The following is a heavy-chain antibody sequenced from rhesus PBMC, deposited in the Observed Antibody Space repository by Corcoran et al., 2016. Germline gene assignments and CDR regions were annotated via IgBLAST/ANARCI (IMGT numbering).Heavy chain of an antibody. D-gene: IGHD6-37*01. V-gene: IGHV2-174*01. J-gene: IGHJ3*01. CDR1: GFSISTSGLG. Sequence: QVTLKESGPALVKPTQTLTLTCTFSGFSISTSGLGVGWIRQPPGKALEWLALIYWDDDKYYRTSLKSRLTSSKDTSKNQVVVTMTNMDPVDTATYYCARNRAVADAFDFWGQGLRVTVSS. CDR3: ARNRAVADAFDF. CDR2: IYWDDDK.